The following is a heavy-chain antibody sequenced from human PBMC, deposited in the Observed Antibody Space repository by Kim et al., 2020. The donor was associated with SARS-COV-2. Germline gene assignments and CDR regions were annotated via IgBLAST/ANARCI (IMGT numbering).Heavy chain of an antibody. J-gene: IGHJ4*01. CDR1: GFPFSAAW. Sequence: GGSLRLSCAASGFPFSAAWMNWVRQAPGKGLEWVGRIKRRIDGETKHYAAPVDGRFTISRDDSNNMLYLQMNSLKSDDTAVYYCTTGSVEGYWGHGFLVTVSS. CDR2: IKRRIDGETK. CDR3: TTGSVEGY. V-gene: IGHV3-15*01.